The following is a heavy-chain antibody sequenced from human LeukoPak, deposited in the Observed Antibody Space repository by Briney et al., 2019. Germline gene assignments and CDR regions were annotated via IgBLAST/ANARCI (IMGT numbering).Heavy chain of an antibody. Sequence: GGSLRLSCAASGFTFSSYWMSWVRQAPGKGLEWVANIKQGGSEKYYVDSVKGRFTISRDNAKNSLYLQMNSLRAEDTAVYYCARDSGYDSPDYWGQGTLVTVSS. CDR1: GFTFSSYW. D-gene: IGHD5-12*01. CDR2: IKQGGSEK. V-gene: IGHV3-7*01. CDR3: ARDSGYDSPDY. J-gene: IGHJ4*02.